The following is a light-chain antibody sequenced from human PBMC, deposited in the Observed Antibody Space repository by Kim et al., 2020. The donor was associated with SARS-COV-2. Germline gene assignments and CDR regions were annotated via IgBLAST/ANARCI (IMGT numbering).Light chain of an antibody. CDR3: QQYSTSVT. CDR2: GTS. CDR1: QSFANAY. Sequence: IVLTQSPGTLSLSPGERATLSCRASQSFANAYLAWYQQKPGQAPRLIIYGTSNRATGIPDRFSGSASGSGFTLTINRLEPEDFAVYYCQQYSTSVTFGGGTKLEI. J-gene: IGKJ4*01. V-gene: IGKV3-20*01.